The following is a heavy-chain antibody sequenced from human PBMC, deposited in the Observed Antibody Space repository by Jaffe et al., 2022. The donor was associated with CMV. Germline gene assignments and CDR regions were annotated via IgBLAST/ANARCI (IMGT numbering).Heavy chain of an antibody. V-gene: IGHV3-21*01. Sequence: EVQLVESGGGLVKPGGSLRLSCAASGFTFSSYSMNWVRQAPGKGLEWVSSISSSSSYIYYADSVKGRFTISRDNAKNSLYLQMNSLRAEDTAVYYCARDGGQYYYDSSGYPIFDYWGQGTLVTVSS. CDR3: ARDGGQYYYDSSGYPIFDY. D-gene: IGHD3-22*01. J-gene: IGHJ4*02. CDR1: GFTFSSYS. CDR2: ISSSSSYI.